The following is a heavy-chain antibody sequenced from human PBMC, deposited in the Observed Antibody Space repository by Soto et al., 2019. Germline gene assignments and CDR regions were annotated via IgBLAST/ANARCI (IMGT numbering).Heavy chain of an antibody. CDR3: ASHDPGARFDP. V-gene: IGHV1-2*02. D-gene: IGHD1-1*01. J-gene: IGHJ5*02. CDR2: INPNNGAT. CDR1: RYIFTAYV. Sequence: QVQLVQSGAEVKKPGASVTVSCKAPRYIFTAYVMHWVRQAPGQGLEWMGWINPNNGATHYGLSFQGRVTITRDTSISTAYMELSSLRSDATAVYYCASHDPGARFDPWGQGTLVIVSS.